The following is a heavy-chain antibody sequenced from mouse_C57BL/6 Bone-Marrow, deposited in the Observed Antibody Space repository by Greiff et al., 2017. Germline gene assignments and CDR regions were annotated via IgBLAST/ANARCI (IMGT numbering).Heavy chain of an antibody. CDR1: GFTFSDFY. J-gene: IGHJ2*01. V-gene: IGHV7-1*01. D-gene: IGHD2-3*01. Sequence: EVQLVESGGGLVQPGRSLRLSCATSGFTFSDFYMEWVRQAPGKGLEWIAASRNKANDYTTEYSVSVKGRFIVSRATSQNSLYLQMNALGAEDTAMYYCARGYDLDFWGQGTTLTVSS. CDR3: ARGYDLDF. CDR2: SRNKANDYTT.